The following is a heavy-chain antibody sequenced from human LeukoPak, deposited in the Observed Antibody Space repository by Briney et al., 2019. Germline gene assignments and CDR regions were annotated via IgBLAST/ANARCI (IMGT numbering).Heavy chain of an antibody. CDR3: ARGPPLPPQSSGYYGAYFDY. V-gene: IGHV3-11*04. CDR1: GFTFSDYY. J-gene: IGHJ4*02. D-gene: IGHD3-22*01. CDR2: ISSSGSTI. Sequence: GGSLRLSCAASGFTFSDYYMSWIRQAPGKGLEWVSYISSSGSTIYYADSVKGRFTISRDNAKNSLYLQMNSLRAEDTAVYYCARGPPLPPQSSGYYGAYFDYWGQGTLVTVSS.